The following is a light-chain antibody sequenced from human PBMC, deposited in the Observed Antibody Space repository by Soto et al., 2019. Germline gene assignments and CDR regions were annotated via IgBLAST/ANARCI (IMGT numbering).Light chain of an antibody. CDR1: QSLRHSNGYNY. CDR2: LGS. J-gene: IGKJ4*01. Sequence: DIVITQTPLSLPFAPGDPSSIACGSSQSLRHSNGYNYLDWYLQKPGQSPQLLIYLGSNRASGVPDRFSGSGSGTDFTLKISRVEAEDVGVYYCMQALQTPLTFGGGTKVDIK. CDR3: MQALQTPLT. V-gene: IGKV2-28*01.